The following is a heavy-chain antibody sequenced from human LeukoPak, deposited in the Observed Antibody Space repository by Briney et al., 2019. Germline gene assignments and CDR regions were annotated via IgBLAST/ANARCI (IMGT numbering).Heavy chain of an antibody. J-gene: IGHJ4*02. CDR1: GGSISSYY. V-gene: IGHV4-59*01. D-gene: IGHD1-14*01. Sequence: SETLSLTCTVSGGSISSYYWSWIRQPPGKGLEWIGYIYYSGSTNHNPSLKSRVTISVDTSKNQFSLKLSSVTAADTAVYYCARGTGAIDYWGQGTLVTVSS. CDR3: ARGTGAIDY. CDR2: IYYSGST.